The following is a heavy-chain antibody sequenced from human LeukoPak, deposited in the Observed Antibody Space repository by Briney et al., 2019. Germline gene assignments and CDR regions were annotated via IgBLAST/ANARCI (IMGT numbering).Heavy chain of an antibody. J-gene: IGHJ4*02. CDR2: IKGDGGEK. CDR3: VRDNRWASDY. V-gene: IGHV3-7*01. CDR1: GFTFTSHD. Sequence: GGSLRLSCAASGFTFTSHDMNWVRQAPGKGLEWVANIKGDGGEKYADSVEGRFTISRDNAKNSVYLQMNSLRAEDTAVYYCVRDNRWASDYWGQGTLVTVSS. D-gene: IGHD4-23*01.